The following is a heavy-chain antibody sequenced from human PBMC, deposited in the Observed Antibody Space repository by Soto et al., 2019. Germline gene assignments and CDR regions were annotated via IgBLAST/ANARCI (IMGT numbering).Heavy chain of an antibody. D-gene: IGHD3-10*01. CDR3: ARYGAGSDSDADLFAN. CDR2: IYYSGST. V-gene: IGHV4-59*01. CDR1: GGSISSYY. Sequence: SETLSLTCTVSGGSISSYYWSWIRQPPGKGLEWIGYIYYSGSTNYNPSLKSRVTISVDTSKNQFSLKLRSVTAADTAVFYCARYGAGSDSDADLFANWGQGSLVPVSS. J-gene: IGHJ4*02.